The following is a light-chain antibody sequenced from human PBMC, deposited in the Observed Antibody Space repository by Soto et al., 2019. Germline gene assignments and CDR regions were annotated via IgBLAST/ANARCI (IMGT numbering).Light chain of an antibody. V-gene: IGKV1-39*01. Sequence: DIQMTHSPSSLSASVGDRVTITCRASQSISSYLNWYQHKPGKAPKLLIYAASSLQTGVPSRFSGSRSGKDFALTISSLQRDDFATYYCKQTDSFPRTFGHGRKVEIX. CDR2: AAS. CDR3: KQTDSFPRT. J-gene: IGKJ1*01. CDR1: QSISSY.